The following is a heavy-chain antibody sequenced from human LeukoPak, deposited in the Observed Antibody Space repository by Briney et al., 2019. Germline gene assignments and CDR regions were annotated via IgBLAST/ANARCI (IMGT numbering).Heavy chain of an antibody. V-gene: IGHV3-23*01. CDR3: AKVLDRSGYYYYMDV. CDR1: GFTLSTYS. J-gene: IGHJ6*03. CDR2: MTNSRS. D-gene: IGHD1-1*01. Sequence: GGSLRLSCTVSGFTLSTYSLNWVRRAPGKGLEWVSLMTNSRSYYADSVKGRFTISRDNSKNTLYLQMNSLRAEDTAVYYCAKVLDRSGYYYYMDVWGKGTTVTVSS.